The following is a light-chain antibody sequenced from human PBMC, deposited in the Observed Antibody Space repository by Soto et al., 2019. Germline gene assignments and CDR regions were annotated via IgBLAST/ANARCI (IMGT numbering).Light chain of an antibody. CDR3: QQYSSSPLT. Sequence: EIVLTQSPATLSLSPGERATLSFRASQSVSSYLAWYQQKPGQAPRLLIYDTSTRATGIPARFSGSGSGTDFTLTISRLEPEDFAVYYCQQYSSSPLTFGGGTKVDIK. CDR1: QSVSSY. CDR2: DTS. J-gene: IGKJ4*01. V-gene: IGKV3-11*01.